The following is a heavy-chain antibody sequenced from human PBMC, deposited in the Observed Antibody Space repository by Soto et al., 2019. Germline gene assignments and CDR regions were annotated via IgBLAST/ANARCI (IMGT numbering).Heavy chain of an antibody. CDR1: GGSIISYY. CDR3: ARGDSSAWYRFDY. J-gene: IGHJ4*02. CDR2: IYTSGST. D-gene: IGHD6-19*01. V-gene: IGHV4-4*07. Sequence: QVQLQESGPGLVKPSETLSLTCTVSGGSIISYYWSWIRQPAGKGLEWIGRIYTSGSTNYNPSLKGRVTMSVDTSKNQFSLKLSSVTAADTAMYYCARGDSSAWYRFDYWGQGTLVTVSS.